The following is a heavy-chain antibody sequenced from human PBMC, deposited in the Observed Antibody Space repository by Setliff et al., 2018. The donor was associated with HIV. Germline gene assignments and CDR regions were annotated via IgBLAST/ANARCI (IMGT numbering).Heavy chain of an antibody. CDR3: TRRDVTTGMDS. Sequence: SETLSLTCTVSGDSITNDYWTWIRQPPGKGLEWVGYIYNGGITSYNPSLKSRVTISADTSKNQFSLKLSSVTAADTAVYYCTRRDVTTGMDSWGPGILVTVSS. D-gene: IGHD4-17*01. CDR1: GDSITNDY. V-gene: IGHV4-4*09. J-gene: IGHJ4*02. CDR2: IYNGGIT.